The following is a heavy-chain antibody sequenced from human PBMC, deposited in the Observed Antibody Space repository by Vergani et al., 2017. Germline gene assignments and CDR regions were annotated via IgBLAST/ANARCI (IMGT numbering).Heavy chain of an antibody. CDR1: GYSFTTYW. J-gene: IGHJ5*02. Sequence: EVQLLQSGAEVKKPGESLRLPCKGSGYSFTTYWISWVRQMPGKGLEWMGRIDPSDSYTKYSPSFQGHVTISADKSISTAYLQWSSLKASDTAMYYCARATPYSSAWDTWGQGTLVTVSS. D-gene: IGHD6-19*01. CDR3: ARATPYSSAWDT. V-gene: IGHV5-10-1*03. CDR2: IDPSDSYT.